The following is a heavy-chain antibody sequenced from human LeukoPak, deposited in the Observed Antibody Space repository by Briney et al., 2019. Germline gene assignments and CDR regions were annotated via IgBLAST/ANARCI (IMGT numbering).Heavy chain of an antibody. Sequence: GGSLRLSCAASGFTFSSYAMHWVRQAPGEGLGYVSAICSNGGSRYYANSVKGRFTISRDNSKNMLYLQMGSLRAEDMAVYYCARDRYYDSSGHPAGYSSDYWGQGTLVTVSS. D-gene: IGHD3-22*01. V-gene: IGHV3-64*01. CDR1: GFTFSSYA. J-gene: IGHJ4*02. CDR3: ARDRYYDSSGHPAGYSSDY. CDR2: ICSNGGSR.